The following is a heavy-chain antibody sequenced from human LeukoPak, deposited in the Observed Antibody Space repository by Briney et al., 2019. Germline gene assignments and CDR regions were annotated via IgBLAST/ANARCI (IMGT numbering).Heavy chain of an antibody. Sequence: GGSLRLSCAASGFTFSSYSMKWVRQAPGKGLEWVSHISSSSSNIYYADSVKGRFTISRDNSKNTLYLQMNSLRAEDTAVYYCALTRRGYSYGGDYWGQGTLVTVSS. J-gene: IGHJ4*02. CDR1: GFTFSSYS. V-gene: IGHV3-48*01. CDR3: ALTRRGYSYGGDY. CDR2: ISSSSSNI. D-gene: IGHD5-18*01.